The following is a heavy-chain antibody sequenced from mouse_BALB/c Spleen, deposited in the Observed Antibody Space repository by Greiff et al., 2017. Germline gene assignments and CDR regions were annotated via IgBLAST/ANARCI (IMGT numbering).Heavy chain of an antibody. CDR2: INPGSSTI. CDR1: GFDFSRYW. Sequence: EVHLVESGGGLVQPGGSLNLSCAASGFDFSRYWMSWARQAPGKGQEWIGEINPGSSTINYTPSLKDKFIISRDNAKNTLYLQMSKVRSEDTALYYCARLGNGYAMDYWGQGTSVTVSS. CDR3: ARLGNGYAMDY. V-gene: IGHV4-2*02. J-gene: IGHJ4*01.